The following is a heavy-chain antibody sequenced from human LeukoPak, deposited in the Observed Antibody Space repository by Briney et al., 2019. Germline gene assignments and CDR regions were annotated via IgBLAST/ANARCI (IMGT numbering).Heavy chain of an antibody. CDR2: ISAYNGNT. Sequence: GASVKVSCKASGYTFTRYGISWVRQAPGQGLEWMGWISAYNGNTNYAQKLQGRVTMTTDTSTSTAYMELRSLRSDDTAVYYCAREAHLLWFGEWACDYWGHGTLVTVSS. CDR3: AREAHLLWFGEWACDY. J-gene: IGHJ4*01. CDR1: GYTFTRYG. V-gene: IGHV1-18*04. D-gene: IGHD3-10*01.